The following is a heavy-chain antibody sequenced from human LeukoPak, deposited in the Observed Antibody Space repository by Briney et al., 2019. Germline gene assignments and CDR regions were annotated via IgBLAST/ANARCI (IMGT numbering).Heavy chain of an antibody. CDR1: GGSISSYY. J-gene: IGHJ4*02. Sequence: SETLSLTCTVSGGSISSYYWSWIRQPPGKGLEWIGYIYYSGSTNYNPSLKSRVTISVDTSKNQFSLKLSSVTAADTAVYYCARLVVVPAAMALYYFDYWGQGTLVTDSS. D-gene: IGHD2-2*01. CDR2: IYYSGST. CDR3: ARLVVVPAAMALYYFDY. V-gene: IGHV4-59*08.